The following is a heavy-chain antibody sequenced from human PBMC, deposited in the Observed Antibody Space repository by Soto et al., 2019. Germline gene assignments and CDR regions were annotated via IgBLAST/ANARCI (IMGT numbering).Heavy chain of an antibody. J-gene: IGHJ4*02. CDR1: GFTFSSYA. V-gene: IGHV3-23*01. CDR2: ISGSGGST. D-gene: IGHD2-2*01. CDR3: AKDFPGRLSRDIVVVPAASPFDY. Sequence: GGSLRLSCAASGFTFSSYAMSWVRQAPGKGLEWVSAISGSGGSTYYADSVKGRFTISRDNSKNTLYLQMNSLRAEDTAVYYCAKDFPGRLSRDIVVVPAASPFDYWGQGTLVTVSS.